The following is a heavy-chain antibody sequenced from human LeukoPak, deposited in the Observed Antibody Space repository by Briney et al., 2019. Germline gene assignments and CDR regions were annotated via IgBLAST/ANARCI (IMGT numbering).Heavy chain of an antibody. CDR3: ARVSGYSSSWLRY. J-gene: IGHJ4*02. Sequence: PGGSLRLSCAASGFTFSSYSMNWVRQAPGKGLVWVSRINSDGSSTSYADSVKGRFTISRDNAKNTLYLQMNSLRAEDTAVYYCARVSGYSSSWLRYWGQGTLVTVSS. CDR2: INSDGSST. D-gene: IGHD6-13*01. V-gene: IGHV3-74*01. CDR1: GFTFSSYS.